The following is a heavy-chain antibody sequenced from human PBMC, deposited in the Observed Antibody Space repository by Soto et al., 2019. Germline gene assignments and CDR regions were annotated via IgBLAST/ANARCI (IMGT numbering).Heavy chain of an antibody. CDR1: GGSFSGYY. J-gene: IGHJ4*02. CDR2: INHSGST. CDR3: ARADCSSTSCYAGSRNFDY. V-gene: IGHV4-34*01. D-gene: IGHD2-2*01. Sequence: QVQLQQWGAGLLKPSETLSLTCAVYGGSFSGYYWSWIRQPPGKGLEWMGEINHSGSTNYNPSLKSRVTISVDTSKNQFSLKLSSVTAADTAVYYCARADCSSTSCYAGSRNFDYWGQGTLVTVSS.